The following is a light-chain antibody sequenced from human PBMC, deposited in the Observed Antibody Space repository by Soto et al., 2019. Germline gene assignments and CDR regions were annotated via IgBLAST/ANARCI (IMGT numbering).Light chain of an antibody. CDR1: SSNIGAGYD. Sequence: SVLTKPPSVSGAPGKRVTISCTGSSSNIGAGYDVHWYQQLPGTAPKLLIYGNSNRPSGVPDRFSGSKSGTSASLAITGLQAEDEADYYCQSYDSSLSGSVFGGGTKLTVL. CDR2: GNS. J-gene: IGLJ3*02. CDR3: QSYDSSLSGSV. V-gene: IGLV1-40*01.